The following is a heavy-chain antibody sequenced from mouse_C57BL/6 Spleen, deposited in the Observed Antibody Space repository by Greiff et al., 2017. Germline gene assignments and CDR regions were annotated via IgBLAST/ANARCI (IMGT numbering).Heavy chain of an antibody. CDR3: ARLDSSGYEAY. V-gene: IGHV1-64*01. CDR2: IHPNSGST. CDR1: GYTFTSYW. Sequence: QVQLKQPGAELVKPGASVKLSCKASGYTFTSYWMHWVKQRPGQGLEWIGMIHPNSGSTNYNEKFKSKATLTVDKSSSTAYMQLSSLTSEDSAVYYCARLDSSGYEAYWGQGTLVTVSA. D-gene: IGHD3-2*02. J-gene: IGHJ3*01.